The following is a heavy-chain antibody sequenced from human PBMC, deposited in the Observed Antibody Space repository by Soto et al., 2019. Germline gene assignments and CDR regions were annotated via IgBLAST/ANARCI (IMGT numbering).Heavy chain of an antibody. Sequence: PSETLSLTCAVSGGSMRSYFWSWIRQPAGKGLEWIGRIYSSGSTSYNPSLKSRVTMSVDTSKNQVSLRLNSMTVADTAVYYCARGLSAFDPWGQGTLVTVSS. D-gene: IGHD3-16*01. V-gene: IGHV4-4*07. J-gene: IGHJ5*02. CDR3: ARGLSAFDP. CDR1: GGSMRSYF. CDR2: IYSSGST.